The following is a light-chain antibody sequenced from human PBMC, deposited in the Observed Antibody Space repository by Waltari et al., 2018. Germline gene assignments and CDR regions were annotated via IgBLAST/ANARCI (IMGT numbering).Light chain of an antibody. CDR3: QQYARTPPT. V-gene: IGKV3-20*01. CDR1: QSVHNNY. Sequence: EIVLTQSPGTLSLFPGERATLSCRASQSVHNNYLAWYQQKPGQAPRLLIYGASTRATAIPDRFSGSGSWTYFTLPISRREPEDCAVYFCQQYARTPPTFGGGTKVEIK. CDR2: GAS. J-gene: IGKJ4*01.